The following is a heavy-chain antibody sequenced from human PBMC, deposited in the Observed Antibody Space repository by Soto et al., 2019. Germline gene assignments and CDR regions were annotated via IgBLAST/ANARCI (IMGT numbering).Heavy chain of an antibody. D-gene: IGHD1-1*01. CDR2: ISSSSSTI. CDR3: ARDEAWNQRYFDY. CDR1: GFTFSSYS. Sequence: PGGSLRLSCAASGFTFSSYSMNWVRQAPGKGLEWVSYISSSSSTIYYADSVKGRFTISRDNAKNSLYLQMNSLRAEDTAVYYCARDEAWNQRYFDYWGQGTLVTVSS. V-gene: IGHV3-48*01. J-gene: IGHJ4*02.